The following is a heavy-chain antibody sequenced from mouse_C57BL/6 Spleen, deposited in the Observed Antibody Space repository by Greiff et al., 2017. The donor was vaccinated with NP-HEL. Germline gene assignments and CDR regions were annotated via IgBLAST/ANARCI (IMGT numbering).Heavy chain of an antibody. D-gene: IGHD2-2*01. CDR3: ARHEEAALYYGYDDAGYFDY. Sequence: VQLQQSGAELVKPGASVKLSCKASGYTFTEYTIHWVKQRSGQGLEWIGWFYPGSGSIKYNEKFKDKATLTADKSSSTVYMELSRLTSEDSAVYFCARHEEAALYYGYDDAGYFDYWGQGTTLTVSS. J-gene: IGHJ2*01. CDR1: GYTFTEYT. V-gene: IGHV1-62-2*01. CDR2: FYPGSGSI.